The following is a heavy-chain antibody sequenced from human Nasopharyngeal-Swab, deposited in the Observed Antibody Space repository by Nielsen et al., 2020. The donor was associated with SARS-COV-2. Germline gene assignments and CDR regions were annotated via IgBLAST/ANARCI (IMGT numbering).Heavy chain of an antibody. CDR3: AREGRDGAVSS. V-gene: IGHV3-74*01. CDR2: IKTDGSDR. CDR1: GFPFSDYW. Sequence: GESLKISCAASGFPFSDYWMQWVRQAPGKGLVWVSGIKTDGSDRRYAESVRGRFTISRDNAKNTVYLQMNSLRVEDTAVYFCAREGRDGAVSSWGQGTLVTVSS. D-gene: IGHD5-24*01. J-gene: IGHJ5*02.